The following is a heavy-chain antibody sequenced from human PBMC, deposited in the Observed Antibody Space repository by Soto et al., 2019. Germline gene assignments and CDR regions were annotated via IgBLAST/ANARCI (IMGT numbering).Heavy chain of an antibody. CDR2: IYYSGST. Sequence: ETLSLTCTFSGGSSSSSRYYWGWIRQPPGKGLEWIGSIYYSGSTYYNPSLKSRVTISVDTSKNQFSLKLSSVTAADTAVYYCARHRHYYYMDVWGKGTTVTVSS. CDR3: ARHRHYYYMDV. CDR1: GGSSSSSRYY. V-gene: IGHV4-39*01. J-gene: IGHJ6*03.